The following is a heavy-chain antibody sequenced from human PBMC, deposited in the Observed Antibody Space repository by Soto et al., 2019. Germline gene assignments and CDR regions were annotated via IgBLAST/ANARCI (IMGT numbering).Heavy chain of an antibody. CDR3: KRDGSGSYD. D-gene: IGHD3-10*01. CDR2: IKSKTDGATT. J-gene: IGHJ4*02. Sequence: EVQLVESGGGLVKPGGSLRLSCAASGFTFSNAWMSWVRQAPGKGLEWVGRIKSKTDGATTDYAAPVKGRFTNSRDDSKNTLYLQMNSLKTEDAAVYYCKRDGSGSYDWGQGTLVTVSS. CDR1: GFTFSNAW. V-gene: IGHV3-15*01.